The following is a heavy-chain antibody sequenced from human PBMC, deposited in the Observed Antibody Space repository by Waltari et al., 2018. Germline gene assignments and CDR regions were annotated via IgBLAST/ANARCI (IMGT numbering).Heavy chain of an antibody. D-gene: IGHD3-16*01. V-gene: IGHV1-3*01. Sequence: QVQLVQSGAEVKKPGASVKVSCKASGYTFTSYAMHWVRQAPGQRLGWMGWINAGNGNTKYSPKFQGRVTITRDTSASTAYMELSSLRSEDTAVYYCARVEGAAGLDIWGQGTMVTVSS. CDR3: ARVEGAAGLDI. CDR1: GYTFTSYA. J-gene: IGHJ3*02. CDR2: INAGNGNT.